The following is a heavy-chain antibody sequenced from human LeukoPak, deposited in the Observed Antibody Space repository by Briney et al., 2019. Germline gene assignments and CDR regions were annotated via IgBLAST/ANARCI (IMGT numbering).Heavy chain of an antibody. CDR1: GGAFSSYA. Sequence: ASVKVSCKASGGAFSSYAISWVRQAPGQGLEWMGRIIPIFGTANYAQKFQGRVTITTDESTSTAYMELSSLRSEDTAEYYCARDSRLGATGPSFYFDYWGQGTLVTVSS. CDR2: IIPIFGTA. J-gene: IGHJ4*02. CDR3: ARDSRLGATGPSFYFDY. D-gene: IGHD1-26*01. V-gene: IGHV1-69*05.